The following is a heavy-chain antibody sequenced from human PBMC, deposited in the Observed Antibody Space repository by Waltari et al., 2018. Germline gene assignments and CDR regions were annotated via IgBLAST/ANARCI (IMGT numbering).Heavy chain of an antibody. J-gene: IGHJ4*02. CDR2: ISVSNGHT. V-gene: IGHV1-18*01. CDR1: GYTFTSYG. D-gene: IGHD6-19*01. CDR3: ARVPHRSTGWLQAPYNFDF. Sequence: QVQLVQSGNEVKKPGASVKVSCKASGYTFTSYGISWVRQAPGQGLEWMGWISVSNGHTNHAQRLQGRVSMTADTSTSTSYMELRSLISDDTAVYYCARVPHRSTGWLQAPYNFDFWGQGTLVTVSS.